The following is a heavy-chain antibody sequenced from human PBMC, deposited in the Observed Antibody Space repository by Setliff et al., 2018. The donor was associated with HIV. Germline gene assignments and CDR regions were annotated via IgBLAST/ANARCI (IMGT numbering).Heavy chain of an antibody. CDR1: GYTLSDYG. J-gene: IGHJ3*02. CDR2: INTNTGHP. Sequence: ASVKVSCKASGYTLSDYGIHWLRQAPGQGLEFMAWINTNTGHPTYAQGFTGLGRFVFSLDASVSTAYLEISGLKAEDSALYYCARACWCRGCPCYAGIFDIWGQGTMVTVSS. D-gene: IGHD2-2*01. V-gene: IGHV7-4-1*02. CDR3: ARACWCRGCPCYAGIFDI.